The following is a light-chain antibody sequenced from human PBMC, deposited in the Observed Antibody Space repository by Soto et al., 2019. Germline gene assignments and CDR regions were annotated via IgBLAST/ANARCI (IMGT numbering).Light chain of an antibody. CDR1: QSGSSY. CDR3: QQRYNWPLLT. V-gene: IGKV3-11*01. CDR2: DAS. J-gene: IGKJ4*01. Sequence: EIVLTQSPATLSLSPGERATLSCWASQSGSSYLGWYQQTPGQAPRLLISDASNRATGIPARFSGSESGTDFTLTISSLEPEDFAVYYCQQRYNWPLLTVGGGTKVEIK.